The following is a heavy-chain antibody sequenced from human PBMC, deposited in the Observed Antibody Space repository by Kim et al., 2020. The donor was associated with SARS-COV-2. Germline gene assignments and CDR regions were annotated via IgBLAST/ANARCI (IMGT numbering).Heavy chain of an antibody. Sequence: GGSLRLSCAASEFTFSSYSMSWVRQAPGKGLEWVSSISSSSSYIYYADSVKGRFTISRDNAKNSLYLQMNSLRAEDTAVYYCARVPEFGDYTRLDYWGQGTLVTVSS. CDR2: ISSSSSYI. CDR1: EFTFSSYS. CDR3: ARVPEFGDYTRLDY. V-gene: IGHV3-21*01. J-gene: IGHJ4*02. D-gene: IGHD4-17*01.